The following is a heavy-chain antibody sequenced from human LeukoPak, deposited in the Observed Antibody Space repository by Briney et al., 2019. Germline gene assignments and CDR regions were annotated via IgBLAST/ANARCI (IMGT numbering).Heavy chain of an antibody. CDR2: IKQDGSEK. CDR1: GFTFSSYW. CDR3: ARYYCSSSSCLMFDY. Sequence: GGSLRRSCAASGFTFSSYWMSWVRQAPGKGLEWVAHIKQDGSEKYYVDSVKGRFTISRDNAKNSLYLQMNSLRAEDTAVYYCARYYCSSSSCLMFDYWGQGTLVTVSS. J-gene: IGHJ4*02. V-gene: IGHV3-7*01. D-gene: IGHD2-2*01.